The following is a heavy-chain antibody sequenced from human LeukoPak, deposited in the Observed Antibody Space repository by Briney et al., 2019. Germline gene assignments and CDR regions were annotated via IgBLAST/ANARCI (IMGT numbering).Heavy chain of an antibody. J-gene: IGHJ4*02. Sequence: PGGSLRLSCAASGFTFSDYYMSWLRQAPGKGLEWVSYITSSGSTIYYADYVKGRFTISRDNAKNSLYLQMNSLRAEDTAVYYRARGGEAVLRFLEWSHWDYFDYWGQGTLVTVSS. V-gene: IGHV3-11*01. CDR1: GFTFSDYY. CDR2: ITSSGSTI. CDR3: ARGGEAVLRFLEWSHWDYFDY. D-gene: IGHD3-3*01.